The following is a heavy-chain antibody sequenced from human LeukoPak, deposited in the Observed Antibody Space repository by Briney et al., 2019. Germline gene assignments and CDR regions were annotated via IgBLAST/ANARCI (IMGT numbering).Heavy chain of an antibody. D-gene: IGHD5-18*01. CDR1: GASISSYH. CDR3: ARDGLYSYGYSYFDY. Sequence: SETLSLTCTVSGASISSYHWSWIRQPAGKGLEWIGRFHISGSTNYNPSLKCRVTMSIDTSKNQFSLRLTSVTAADTAVYYCARDGLYSYGYSYFDYWGQGTLVTVFS. V-gene: IGHV4-4*07. CDR2: FHISGST. J-gene: IGHJ4*02.